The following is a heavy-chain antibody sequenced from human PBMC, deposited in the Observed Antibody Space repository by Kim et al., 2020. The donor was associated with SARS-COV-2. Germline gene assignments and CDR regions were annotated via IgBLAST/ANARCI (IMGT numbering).Heavy chain of an antibody. CDR2: LNSDGETT. CDR3: NGDPEYFQD. J-gene: IGHJ1*01. V-gene: IGHV3-74*01. CDR1: GSTLTGYW. Sequence: GGSLRLSCAAAGSTLTGYWVHWVRQAPGKGLVWVSRLNSDGETTTYADSVKGRFIVSRDDAKNTLYLQMNSLRAEDTGVYYCNGDPEYFQDWGQGTLVTVSS. D-gene: IGHD3-10*01.